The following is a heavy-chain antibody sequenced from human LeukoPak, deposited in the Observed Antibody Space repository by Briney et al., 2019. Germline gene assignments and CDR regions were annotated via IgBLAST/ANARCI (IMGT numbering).Heavy chain of an antibody. CDR2: VFSSGST. Sequence: SETLSLTCTVSGGSISNYHWSWIRQPPGKGLEWIGYVFSSGSTDYNPSLKSRVTMSVVTSRNQFSLNLRSVTAADTAVYYCTRGGWLRFDYWGQGILVTVSS. CDR3: TRGGWLRFDY. V-gene: IGHV4-59*01. CDR1: GGSISNYH. J-gene: IGHJ4*02. D-gene: IGHD5-12*01.